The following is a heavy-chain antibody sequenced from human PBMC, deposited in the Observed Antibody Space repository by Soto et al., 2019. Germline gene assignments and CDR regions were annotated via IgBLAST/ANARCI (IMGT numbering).Heavy chain of an antibody. Sequence: SETLSLTCTVSGGPISSYYWSWIRQPPGKGLEWIGYIYYSGSTNYNPSLKSRVTISVDTSKNQFSLKLSSVTAADTAVYYCARVSRGVYYDFWSGLYGMDVWGQGTTVTVSS. CDR2: IYYSGST. J-gene: IGHJ6*02. CDR1: GGPISSYY. D-gene: IGHD3-3*01. CDR3: ARVSRGVYYDFWSGLYGMDV. V-gene: IGHV4-59*01.